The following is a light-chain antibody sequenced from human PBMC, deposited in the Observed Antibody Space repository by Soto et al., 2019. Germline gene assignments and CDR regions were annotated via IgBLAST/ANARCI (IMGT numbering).Light chain of an antibody. CDR1: SSNIGSNT. CDR2: SNN. J-gene: IGLJ2*01. Sequence: QSVLTQPPSASGTPGPRVTISCSGSSSNIGSNTVNWYQKLPGTAPKLLIYSNNQRPSGVPDRFSGSKSGTSASLAISGLQSEDEADDYCAAWDDSLNGVVFGVGTKLTVL. V-gene: IGLV1-44*01. CDR3: AAWDDSLNGVV.